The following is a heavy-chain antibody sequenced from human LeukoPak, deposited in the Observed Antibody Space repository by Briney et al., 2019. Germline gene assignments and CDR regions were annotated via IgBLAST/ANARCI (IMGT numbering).Heavy chain of an antibody. Sequence: SETLSLTCTVSGGSISSYYWSWIRQPPGKGLEWIGYIYYSGSTNYNPSLKSRVTLSVDASKSQFSLKLSSVTAADTAVYYCARVGYSGYGYNFDNCGQGTLVTVSS. D-gene: IGHD5-12*01. J-gene: IGHJ4*02. CDR2: IYYSGST. CDR3: ARVGYSGYGYNFDN. V-gene: IGHV4-59*01. CDR1: GGSISSYY.